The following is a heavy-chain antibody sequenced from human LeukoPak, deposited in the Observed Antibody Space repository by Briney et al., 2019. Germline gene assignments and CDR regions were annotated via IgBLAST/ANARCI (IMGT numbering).Heavy chain of an antibody. D-gene: IGHD2-2*01. V-gene: IGHV5-51*01. Sequence: GESLNISGKGSGYIFIDFWIVWLRQLPGKGLEWMGIIYPGDSDTRYSPSFQVHATISADKSIGTAYLQWSSLKASDTAMYYCARRLGNKGYCSSTRCYRRYYYMDVWGKGTTVTVSS. CDR2: IYPGDSDT. J-gene: IGHJ6*03. CDR3: ARRLGNKGYCSSTRCYRRYYYMDV. CDR1: GYIFIDFW.